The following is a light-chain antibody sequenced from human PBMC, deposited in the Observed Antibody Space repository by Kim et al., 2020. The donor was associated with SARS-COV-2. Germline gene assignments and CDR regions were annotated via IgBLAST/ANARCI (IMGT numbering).Light chain of an antibody. CDR2: KDS. CDR3: YSAADNNVV. V-gene: IGLV3-27*01. Sequence: VSPGQTARITCSGEVLSRKYGRWFQQKPGQAPVLVIYKDSERPSGIPERFSGSRSGTIVTLTISGAQVEDEADYYCYSAADNNVVFGGGTQLTVL. CDR1: VLSRKY. J-gene: IGLJ2*01.